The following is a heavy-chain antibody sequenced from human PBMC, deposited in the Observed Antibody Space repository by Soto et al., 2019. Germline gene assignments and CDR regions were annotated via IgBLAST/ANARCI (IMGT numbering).Heavy chain of an antibody. V-gene: IGHV1-2*02. J-gene: IGHJ6*02. CDR2: INPNSGGT. Sequence: ASVKVSCKASGYTFTGYYMHWVRQAPGQGLEWMGWINPNSGGTNYAQKFQGRVTMTRDTSISTAYMELSRLRSDDTAVYYCARDIRSYGPASPHYYYSYGMDVWGQGTTVTVSS. CDR1: GYTFTGYY. CDR3: ARDIRSYGPASPHYYYSYGMDV. D-gene: IGHD3-10*01.